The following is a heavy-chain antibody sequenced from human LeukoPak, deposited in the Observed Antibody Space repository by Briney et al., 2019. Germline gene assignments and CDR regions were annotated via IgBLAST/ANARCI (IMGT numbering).Heavy chain of an antibody. D-gene: IGHD3-16*01. J-gene: IGHJ4*02. CDR3: AREGRAYGD. CDR2: IKQDGSEK. Sequence: GGSLRLSCAASGFTFSNYWMSWVRQAPGKGLEWVANIKQDGSEKYYVDSVKGRFTISRDNAKNSLYLQMNGLRADYTAVYYCAREGRAYGDWGQGTLVTVSS. V-gene: IGHV3-7*01. CDR1: GFTFSNYW.